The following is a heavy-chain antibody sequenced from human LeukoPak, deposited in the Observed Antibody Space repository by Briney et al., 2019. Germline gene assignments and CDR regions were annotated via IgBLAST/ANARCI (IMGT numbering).Heavy chain of an antibody. J-gene: IGHJ4*02. V-gene: IGHV3-23*01. CDR2: INARATSP. CDR1: GFTFSNYA. CDR3: AKESWFGEPSIDH. Sequence: PGGSLRLSCAASGFTFSNYAMSWVRQAPGKGLEWLASINARATSPYYADSVKGRFAISRDNSENTLHLQMTSLRADDTAVYYCAKESWFGEPSIDHWGQGALVTVSA. D-gene: IGHD3-10*01.